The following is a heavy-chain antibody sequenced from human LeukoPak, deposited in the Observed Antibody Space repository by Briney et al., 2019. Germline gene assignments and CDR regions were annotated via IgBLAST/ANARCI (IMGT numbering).Heavy chain of an antibody. CDR2: ITSNGGST. V-gene: IGHV3-64D*06. D-gene: IGHD3-22*01. CDR3: AYSSGYYH. Sequence: GGSLRLSCAASGFTFSGYAMHWVRQAPGRGLEYVSAITSNGGSTYYADSVKGRFTISRDNSKNTLYLHMSTLRPEDTAVYYCAYSSGYYHWGQGTLVTVSS. J-gene: IGHJ1*01. CDR1: GFTFSGYA.